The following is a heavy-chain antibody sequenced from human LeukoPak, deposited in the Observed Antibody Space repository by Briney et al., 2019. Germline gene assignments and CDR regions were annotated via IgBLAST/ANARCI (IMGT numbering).Heavy chain of an antibody. D-gene: IGHD3-22*01. Sequence: GGSLRLSCAASGFTFSSYAMTWVRQAPGKGLEWVANINRDGTTKNYVDSVQGRFTISRDNAQSSLYLQMSSLRAEDTAVYFCARDATYSEGATYYDRLDYWGQGAQVTVSS. V-gene: IGHV3-7*04. CDR1: GFTFSSYA. CDR2: INRDGTTK. CDR3: ARDATYSEGATYYDRLDY. J-gene: IGHJ4*02.